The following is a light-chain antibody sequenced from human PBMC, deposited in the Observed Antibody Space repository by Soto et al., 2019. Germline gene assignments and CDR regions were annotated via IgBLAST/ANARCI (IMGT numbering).Light chain of an antibody. J-gene: IGLJ2*01. Sequence: QSVLTQPPSVSAAPGQKVTISCSGSSSNIGAGYRVRWYQQVPGTAPKLLIYDNSNRPSGVSARFSGSKSGTSASLAITGLQAEDEADYYCQSYDTSLSAVVFGGGTKVTVL. V-gene: IGLV1-40*01. CDR1: SSNIGAGYR. CDR3: QSYDTSLSAVV. CDR2: DNS.